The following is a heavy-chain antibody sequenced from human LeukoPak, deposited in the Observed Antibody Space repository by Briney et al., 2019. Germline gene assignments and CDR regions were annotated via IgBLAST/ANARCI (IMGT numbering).Heavy chain of an antibody. CDR1: GFTFSSYG. CDR2: ISYDGSNK. D-gene: IGHD6-13*01. V-gene: IGHV3-30*03. J-gene: IGHJ4*02. Sequence: PGGSLRLSCAASGFTFSSYGVHWVRQAPGKGLEWVAVISYDGSNKYYADSVKGRFTISRDNSKNMLYLQMNSLRAEDTAVYYCARSKQLDYWGQGTLVTVSS. CDR3: ARSKQLDY.